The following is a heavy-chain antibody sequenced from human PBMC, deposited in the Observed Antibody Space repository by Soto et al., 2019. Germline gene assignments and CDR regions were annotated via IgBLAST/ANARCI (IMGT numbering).Heavy chain of an antibody. J-gene: IGHJ4*02. CDR3: AKSITMIVVVTRTLDY. CDR2: ISGSGGST. CDR1: GFTFSSYA. D-gene: IGHD3-22*01. V-gene: IGHV3-23*01. Sequence: PGGSLRLSCAASGFTFSSYAMSWVRRAPGKGLEWVSAISGSGGSTYYADSVKGRFTIPRDNSKNTLYLQMNSLRAEDTAVYYCAKSITMIVVVTRTLDYWGQGTLVTVSS.